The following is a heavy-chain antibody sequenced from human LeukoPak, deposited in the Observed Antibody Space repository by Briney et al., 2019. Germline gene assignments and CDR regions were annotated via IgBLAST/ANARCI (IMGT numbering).Heavy chain of an antibody. CDR1: VFTFDDYA. D-gene: IGHD3-10*01. CDR2: ISGDGGST. Sequence: GGSLRLSCAASVFTFDDYAMHWVRQAPGKGLEWVSLISGDGGSTYYADSVKGRFTISRDNSKNSLYLQMNSLRTEDTALYYCAKDGPLLWFGETTGGFDYWGQGTLVTVSS. J-gene: IGHJ4*02. V-gene: IGHV3-43*02. CDR3: AKDGPLLWFGETTGGFDY.